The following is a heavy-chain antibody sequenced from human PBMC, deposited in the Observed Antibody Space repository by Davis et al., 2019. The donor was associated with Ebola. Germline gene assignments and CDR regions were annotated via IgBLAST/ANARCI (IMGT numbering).Heavy chain of an antibody. V-gene: IGHV3-30-3*01. CDR3: ARDWGIKMTTVIYYYGMDV. D-gene: IGHD4-11*01. CDR1: GFTFSSYA. J-gene: IGHJ6*02. Sequence: PGGSLRLSCAASGFTFSSYAMHWVRQAPGKGLEWVAVISYDGSNKYYADSVKGRFTISRDNSKNTLYLQMNSLRAEDTAVYYCARDWGIKMTTVIYYYGMDVWGQGTTVTVSS. CDR2: ISYDGSNK.